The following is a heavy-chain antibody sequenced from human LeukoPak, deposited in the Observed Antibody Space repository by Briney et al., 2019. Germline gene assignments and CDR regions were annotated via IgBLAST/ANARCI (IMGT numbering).Heavy chain of an antibody. CDR3: ARHPSIRYYFDY. CDR2: IYYSGST. D-gene: IGHD3-3*01. CDR1: GGSISSYY. Sequence: SETLSLTCTVSGGSISSYYWSWIRQPPGKGLEWIGYIYYSGSTNYNPSLKSRVTISVGTSKNQFSLKLSSVTAADTAVYYCARHPSIRYYFDYWGQGTLVTVSS. J-gene: IGHJ4*02. V-gene: IGHV4-59*08.